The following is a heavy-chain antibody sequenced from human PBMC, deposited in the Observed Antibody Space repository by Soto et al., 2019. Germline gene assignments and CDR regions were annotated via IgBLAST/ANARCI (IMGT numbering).Heavy chain of an antibody. D-gene: IGHD2-15*01. Sequence: GEPLKISCKGSGYSFTSYWIGWVRQMPGKGLEWMGIIYPGDSDTRYSPSFQGQVTISADKSISTAYLQWSSLKASDTAMYYCARTDRVSCSGGSCYYYYYGMDVWGQGTTVTVSS. J-gene: IGHJ6*02. CDR2: IYPGDSDT. CDR1: GYSFTSYW. CDR3: ARTDRVSCSGGSCYYYYYGMDV. V-gene: IGHV5-51*01.